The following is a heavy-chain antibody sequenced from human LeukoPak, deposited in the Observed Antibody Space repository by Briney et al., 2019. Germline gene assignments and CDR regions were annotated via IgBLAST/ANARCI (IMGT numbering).Heavy chain of an antibody. CDR2: IYYTGTT. CDR3: ARVFDSRGLLDY. Sequence: PSETLSLTCTVSGASISSSYWSWIRQPPGKGLEWIGYIYYTGTTNYNPSLKSRVTISLDTSKNQFSLKLSSVTAADTAVYYCARVFDSRGLLDYWGQGTLVTVSS. D-gene: IGHD3-22*01. J-gene: IGHJ4*02. CDR1: GASISSSY. V-gene: IGHV4-59*08.